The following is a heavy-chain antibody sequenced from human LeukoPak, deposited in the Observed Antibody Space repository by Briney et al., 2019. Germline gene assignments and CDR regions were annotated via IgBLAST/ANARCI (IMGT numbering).Heavy chain of an antibody. D-gene: IGHD3-10*01. V-gene: IGHV4-61*02. CDR2: IYTSGST. Sequence: SETPSLTCTVSGGSISSGSYYWSWIRQPAGKGLEWIGRIYTSGSTNYNPSLKSRVTISVDTSKNQFSLKLSSVTAADTAVYYCGRLWFGEVPPLYYYYYMDVWGKGTTVTVSS. CDR3: GRLWFGEVPPLYYYYYMDV. CDR1: GGSISSGSYY. J-gene: IGHJ6*03.